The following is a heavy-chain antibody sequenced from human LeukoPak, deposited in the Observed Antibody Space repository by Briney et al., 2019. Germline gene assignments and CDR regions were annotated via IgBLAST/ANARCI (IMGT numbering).Heavy chain of an antibody. V-gene: IGHV4-59*12. CDR3: ARGPRGYYYYMDV. Sequence: SETLSLTCTVSGGSISSYYWSWIRQPPGKGLEWIGYIYYSGSTNYNPSLKSRVTMSVDTSKNQFSLKLSSVTAADTAVYYCARGPRGYYYYMDVWGKGTTVTISS. CDR1: GGSISSYY. CDR2: IYYSGST. J-gene: IGHJ6*03.